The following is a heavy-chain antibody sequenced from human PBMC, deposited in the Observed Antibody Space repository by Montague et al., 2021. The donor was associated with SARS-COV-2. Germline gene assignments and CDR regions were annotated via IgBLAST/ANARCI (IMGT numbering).Heavy chain of an antibody. CDR3: ARDIAVAGLFDY. Sequence: TLSLTCTVSGGSISSSSYYWSWIRQPAGKGLEWIGRISISGSTNYNPSLKSRVTISVDTSKNQFSLTLSSVTAADTAVYYCARDIAVAGLFDYWGQGTLVTVSS. J-gene: IGHJ4*02. CDR1: GGSISSSSYY. CDR2: ISISGST. V-gene: IGHV4-61*02. D-gene: IGHD6-19*01.